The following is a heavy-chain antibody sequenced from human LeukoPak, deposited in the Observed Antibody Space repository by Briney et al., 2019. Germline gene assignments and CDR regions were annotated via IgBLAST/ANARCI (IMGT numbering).Heavy chain of an antibody. CDR2: IYPGDSDT. CDR1: GYSFTSYW. V-gene: IGHV5-51*01. Sequence: GESLKISCKGSGYSFTSYWIGWVRQMPGKGLEWMGIIYPGDSDTRYSPSFQGQVTISADKSISTAYLRWSSLRASDTAMCYCARHIKERGYCSGGSCYSRWFDPWGQGTLVTVSS. D-gene: IGHD2-15*01. CDR3: ARHIKERGYCSGGSCYSRWFDP. J-gene: IGHJ5*02.